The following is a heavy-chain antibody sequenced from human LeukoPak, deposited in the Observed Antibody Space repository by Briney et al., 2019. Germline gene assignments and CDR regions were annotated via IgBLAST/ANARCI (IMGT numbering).Heavy chain of an antibody. Sequence: GGSLRLSCAASGFTFRTYSMNWVRQAPDKGLEWVAFIRYDGSRKYYADSVKGRFTISRDNSKNTLYLQMNSLRAEDTAMYYCAKVSLNMVNIVFDIWGKGTMV. CDR1: GFTFRTYS. V-gene: IGHV3-30*02. CDR2: IRYDGSRK. J-gene: IGHJ3*02. D-gene: IGHD2/OR15-2a*01. CDR3: AKVSLNMVNIVFDI.